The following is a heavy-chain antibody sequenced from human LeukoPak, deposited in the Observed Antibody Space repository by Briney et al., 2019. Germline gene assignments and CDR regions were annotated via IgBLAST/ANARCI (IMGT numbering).Heavy chain of an antibody. J-gene: IGHJ4*02. D-gene: IGHD4/OR15-4a*01. CDR3: ARRAGAYSHPYDY. V-gene: IGHV3-48*01. Sequence: PGGSLRLSCAVSGFTFNSYNMNWVRQAPGKGLEWISYISPDSNTIYYADSVEGRFTISRDNAKNLLYLRLNSLRAEDTAVYYCARRAGAYSHPYDYWGQGTLVTVSS. CDR1: GFTFNSYN. CDR2: ISPDSNTI.